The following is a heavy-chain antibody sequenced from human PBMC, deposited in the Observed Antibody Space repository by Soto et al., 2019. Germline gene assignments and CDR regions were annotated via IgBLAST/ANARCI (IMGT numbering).Heavy chain of an antibody. J-gene: IGHJ4*02. CDR2: ISYDGSNK. V-gene: IGHV3-30-3*01. CDR3: ARLRPLGTSGTWITNYFDY. D-gene: IGHD2-2*01. CDR1: RFTFRSYA. Sequence: GGSLRLSCAASRFTFRSYAMHWVRQAPGKGLDWVAVISYDGSNKYYADSVKGRCTISRDNSKNTLYLHMNSLRPEDTAVYYCARLRPLGTSGTWITNYFDYWGQETLVTISS.